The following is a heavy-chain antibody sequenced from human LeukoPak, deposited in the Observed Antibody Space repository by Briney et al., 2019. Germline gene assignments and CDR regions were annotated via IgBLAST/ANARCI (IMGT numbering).Heavy chain of an antibody. Sequence: ASVKVSCKASGYTFINYYMHWVRQAPGQGLEWMGIINPSGGGTSYAQKFQGRVTMTRDTSTSTVYMELSSLRSEDTAVYYCAREFSGYIDFWGQGTLVTVSS. D-gene: IGHD1-26*01. CDR1: GYTFINYY. J-gene: IGHJ4*02. V-gene: IGHV1-46*01. CDR3: AREFSGYIDF. CDR2: INPSGGGT.